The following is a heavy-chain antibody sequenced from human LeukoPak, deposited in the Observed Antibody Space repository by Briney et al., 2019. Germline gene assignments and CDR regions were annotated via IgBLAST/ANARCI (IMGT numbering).Heavy chain of an antibody. CDR3: ARKGSRRPSPEGV. V-gene: IGHV3-7*03. J-gene: IGHJ4*02. Sequence: PGGSLRLSCAASGFTFINYWMSWVRQAPGKGLEWVADIKQDGSEKYYVDSVKGRFTISRDNAKNSLYLQMNTLRAEDTAVYFCARKGSRRPSPEGVRGQGTLVTVSS. CDR2: IKQDGSEK. CDR1: GFTFINYW. D-gene: IGHD1-14*01.